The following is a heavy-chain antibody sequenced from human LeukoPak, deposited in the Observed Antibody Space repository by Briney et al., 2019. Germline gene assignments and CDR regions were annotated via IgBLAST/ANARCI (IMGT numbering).Heavy chain of an antibody. J-gene: IGHJ5*02. Sequence: GASVKVSCKASGGTFSSYAISWVRQAPGQGLEWMGGIIPIFGTANYAQKFQGRVTITADKSTSTAYMELSSLRSEDTAVYYCARSHYYGSGNTNWFDPWGQGTLVTVSS. D-gene: IGHD3-10*01. CDR1: GGTFSSYA. CDR2: IIPIFGTA. CDR3: ARSHYYGSGNTNWFDP. V-gene: IGHV1-69*06.